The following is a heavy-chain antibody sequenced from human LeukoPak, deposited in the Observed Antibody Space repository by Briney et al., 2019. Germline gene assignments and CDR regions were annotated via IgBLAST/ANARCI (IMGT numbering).Heavy chain of an antibody. Sequence: SVKVSCKASGGTFSSYAISWVRQAPGQGLEWMGGIIPIFGTANYAQKFQGRVTITADESTSTAYMELSSLRSEDTAVYYCARISSSYCSSTSCSGHWGQGTLVTVSS. J-gene: IGHJ4*02. D-gene: IGHD2-2*01. CDR3: ARISSSYCSSTSCSGH. CDR1: GGTFSSYA. CDR2: IIPIFGTA. V-gene: IGHV1-69*13.